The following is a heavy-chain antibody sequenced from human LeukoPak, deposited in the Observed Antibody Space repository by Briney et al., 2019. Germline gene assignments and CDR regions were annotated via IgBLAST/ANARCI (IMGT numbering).Heavy chain of an antibody. D-gene: IGHD3-22*01. CDR3: AREPYYYDSSGYYYEVGCFDY. CDR1: GSSFSGYG. J-gene: IGHJ4*02. CDR2: IRYDGSNE. Sequence: GGSLRLSCAASGSSFSGYGMHWVRQAPGKGLEWVAFIRYDGSNEYYADSVKGRFTISRDKSKNTLSLQMNDLRVEDTAVYYCAREPYYYDSSGYYYEVGCFDYWGQGTLVTVSS. V-gene: IGHV3-30*02.